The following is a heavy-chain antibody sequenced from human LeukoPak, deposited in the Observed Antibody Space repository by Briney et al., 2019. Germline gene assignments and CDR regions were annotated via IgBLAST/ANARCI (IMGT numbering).Heavy chain of an antibody. CDR1: GFTFSSYA. V-gene: IGHV3-23*01. Sequence: GGSLRLSCAASGFTFSSYAMSWVRQAPGKGLEWVSAISGSGGSTYYTDSVEGRFTISRDNSKNTLYLQMNSLRAEDTAVYFCARERSYCSGATCSLDLWGQGTLVTVSS. J-gene: IGHJ5*02. CDR3: ARERSYCSGATCSLDL. CDR2: ISGSGGST. D-gene: IGHD2-15*01.